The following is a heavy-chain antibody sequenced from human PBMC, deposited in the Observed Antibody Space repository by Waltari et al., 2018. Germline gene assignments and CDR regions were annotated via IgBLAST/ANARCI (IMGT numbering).Heavy chain of an antibody. Sequence: QVQLQESGPGLVKPSETLSLTCTVSGGSISSYYWCWIRQPPGKGVEWIGFIYYSGGTNSHPSLKSRGTMSVDASKNQFSLKLGAVTAADTAVYYCARDRGGSYIDYWGQGTLVTVSS. V-gene: IGHV4-59*01. J-gene: IGHJ4*02. CDR1: GGSISSYY. CDR2: IYYSGGT. D-gene: IGHD3-10*01. CDR3: ARDRGGSYIDY.